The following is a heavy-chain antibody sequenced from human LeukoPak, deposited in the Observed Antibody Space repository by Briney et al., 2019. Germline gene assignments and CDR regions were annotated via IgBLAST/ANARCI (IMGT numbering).Heavy chain of an antibody. J-gene: IGHJ4*02. CDR2: ISGSGGST. V-gene: IGHV3-23*01. D-gene: IGHD3-16*02. Sequence: GGSLRLSCAASGFTFSSYAMSWVRQAPGKGLEWVSAISGSGGSTYYADSVKGRFPISRDNSKNTLYLQMNSLRAEDTAVYYCAKLAPYDYVWGSYRWEGNYFDYWGQGTLVTVSS. CDR1: GFTFSSYA. CDR3: AKLAPYDYVWGSYRWEGNYFDY.